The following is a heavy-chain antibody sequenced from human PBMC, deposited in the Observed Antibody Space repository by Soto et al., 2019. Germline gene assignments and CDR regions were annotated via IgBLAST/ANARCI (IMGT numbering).Heavy chain of an antibody. V-gene: IGHV4-31*03. D-gene: IGHD3-22*01. J-gene: IGHJ4*02. Sequence: TLSLTCTVSGGSISSGGYYWSWIRQHPGKGLEWIGYIYYSGSTYYNPSLKSRVTISVDTSKNQFSLKLSSVTAADTAVYYCASAHDSSGYYYWYFDYWGPGTLVTVS. CDR3: ASAHDSSGYYYWYFDY. CDR2: IYYSGST. CDR1: GGSISSGGYY.